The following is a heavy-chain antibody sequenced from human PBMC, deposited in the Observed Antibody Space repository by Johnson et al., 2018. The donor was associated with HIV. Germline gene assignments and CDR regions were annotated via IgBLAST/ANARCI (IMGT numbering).Heavy chain of an antibody. CDR3: ASLVGSSSGEAFDI. D-gene: IGHD6-6*01. J-gene: IGHJ3*02. CDR2: IKQDGSAK. CDR1: GFTFSSYW. V-gene: IGHV3-7*03. Sequence: VQLVESGGGVVQPGGSLRLSCAASGFTFSSYWMSWVRQAPGKGLEWVANIKQDGSAKYYVASVKGRFTISRDNAKNSLYLQMNSLRAEDTAVYYCASLVGSSSGEAFDIWGQGTMVTVSS.